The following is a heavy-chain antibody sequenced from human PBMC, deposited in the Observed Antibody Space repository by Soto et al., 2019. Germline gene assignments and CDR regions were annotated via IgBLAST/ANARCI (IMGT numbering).Heavy chain of an antibody. CDR3: ASLRGYSYGYCDL. Sequence: QLQLQESGPGLVKPSETLSLTCTVSGGSISSSSYFWGWIRQPPGKGLEWIGSIYYRGNTYYNPSLKSRVPLSVDTSKTQFSLNLRSVTAADTAVYYCASLRGYSYGYCDLWGQGTLVTVSS. D-gene: IGHD5-18*01. CDR2: IYYRGNT. CDR1: GGSISSSSYF. V-gene: IGHV4-39*01. J-gene: IGHJ4*02.